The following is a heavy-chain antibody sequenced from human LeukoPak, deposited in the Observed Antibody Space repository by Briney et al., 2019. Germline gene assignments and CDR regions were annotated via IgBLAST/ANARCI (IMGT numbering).Heavy chain of an antibody. D-gene: IGHD2-15*01. Sequence: ASVKVSCKASGYTFTDNYMHWVRQAPGQGLEWMGWVNPNSGGTHYALKFQGRVTMTRDTSISTAYMELRSLRSDDTAVYYCARRYCSGGSCQEDYWGQGTLVTVSS. J-gene: IGHJ4*02. CDR3: ARRYCSGGSCQEDY. V-gene: IGHV1-2*02. CDR1: GYTFTDNY. CDR2: VNPNSGGT.